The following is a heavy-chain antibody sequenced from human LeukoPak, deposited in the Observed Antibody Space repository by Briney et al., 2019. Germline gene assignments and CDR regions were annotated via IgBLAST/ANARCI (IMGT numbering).Heavy chain of an antibody. D-gene: IGHD5/OR15-5a*01. CDR2: IGVRGDDT. Sequence: GGSLRLSCAASGFTFSSYGMSWARQAPGKGLEWVSGIGVRGDDTYYADSVKGRFTISRDNSDNTLYLQMNSLRAEDTAIYYCAKCHIRMSTVCFFDAWGQGTRVTVSS. CDR1: GFTFSSYG. J-gene: IGHJ4*02. V-gene: IGHV3-23*01. CDR3: AKCHIRMSTVCFFDA.